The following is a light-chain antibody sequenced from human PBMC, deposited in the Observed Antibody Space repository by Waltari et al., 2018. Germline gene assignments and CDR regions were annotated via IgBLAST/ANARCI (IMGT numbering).Light chain of an antibody. J-gene: IGKJ1*01. CDR2: GAS. Sequence: EIVLTQSPGTLFLSPREGATLSCRASQRVSRTLAWYQQQPCQSPRLLIYGASSRATGIPDRFSGSGSGTDFSLTISRLEPDDSAVYFCQHYVSLPATFGQGTKVEIK. CDR3: QHYVSLPAT. V-gene: IGKV3-20*01. CDR1: QRVSRT.